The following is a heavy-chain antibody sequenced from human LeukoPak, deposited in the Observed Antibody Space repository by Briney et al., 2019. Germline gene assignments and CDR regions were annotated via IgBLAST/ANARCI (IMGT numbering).Heavy chain of an antibody. Sequence: SETLSLTCTVSGGSISSSSYYWGWIRQPPGKGLEWIGEIYHSGSTNYNPSLKSRVTISVDTSKNQFSLRLSSVTAADTAVYYCARGGYYYSPGRYFDYWGQGTLVTVSS. CDR1: GGSISSSSYY. J-gene: IGHJ4*02. CDR2: IYHSGST. D-gene: IGHD3-22*01. V-gene: IGHV4-39*07. CDR3: ARGGYYYSPGRYFDY.